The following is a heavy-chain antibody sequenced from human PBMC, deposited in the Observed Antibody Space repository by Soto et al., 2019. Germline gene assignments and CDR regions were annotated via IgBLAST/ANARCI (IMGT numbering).Heavy chain of an antibody. Sequence: PGGSLRLSCAASGFTFSSYAMSWVRQAPGKGLEWVSAISGSGGSTYYADSVKGRFTISRDNSKNTLYLQMNSLRAEDTAVYYCAKPSDYDFWSGGNWFDPWGQGTLVTVSS. CDR3: AKPSDYDFWSGGNWFDP. V-gene: IGHV3-23*01. CDR2: ISGSGGST. CDR1: GFTFSSYA. D-gene: IGHD3-3*01. J-gene: IGHJ5*02.